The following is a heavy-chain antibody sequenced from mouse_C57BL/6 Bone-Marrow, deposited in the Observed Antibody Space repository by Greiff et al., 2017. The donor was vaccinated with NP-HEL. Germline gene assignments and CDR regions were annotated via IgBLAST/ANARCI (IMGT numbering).Heavy chain of an antibody. CDR3: ARYYGSSGFAY. J-gene: IGHJ3*01. D-gene: IGHD1-1*01. CDR1: GYTFTSYG. CDR2: IYPRSGNT. V-gene: IGHV1-81*01. Sequence: QVQLQQSGAELARPGASVKLSCKASGYTFTSYGISWVKQRTGQGLEWIGEIYPRSGNTYYNAKFKGKATLTADKSSSTAYMELRSLTSEDSAVYFCARYYGSSGFAYWGQGTLVTVSA.